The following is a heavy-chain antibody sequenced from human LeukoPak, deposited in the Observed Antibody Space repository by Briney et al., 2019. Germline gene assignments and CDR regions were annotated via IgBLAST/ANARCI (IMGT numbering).Heavy chain of an antibody. Sequence: SETLSLTCAVYGGSFSGYYWSWIRQPPGKGLEWIGEINHSGSTNYNPSLKSRVTISVDTSKNQFSLKLSSVTTADTAVYYCARSGYGDHFDYWGQGTLVTVSS. CDR3: ARSGYGDHFDY. CDR1: GGSFSGYY. CDR2: INHSGST. V-gene: IGHV4-34*01. D-gene: IGHD4-17*01. J-gene: IGHJ4*02.